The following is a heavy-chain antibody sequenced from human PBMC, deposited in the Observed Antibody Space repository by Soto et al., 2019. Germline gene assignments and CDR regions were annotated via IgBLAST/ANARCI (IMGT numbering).Heavy chain of an antibody. V-gene: IGHV3-48*04. CDR2: ISSSSSTI. CDR1: GFTFSSYS. J-gene: IGHJ2*01. CDR3: ARERGYDYVWGSYRRYWYFDL. D-gene: IGHD3-16*02. Sequence: GGSLRLSCAASGFTFSSYSMNWVRQAPGKGLEWVSYISSSSSTIYYADSVKGRFTISRDNAKNSLYLQMNSLRAEDPAVYYCARERGYDYVWGSYRRYWYFDLWGRGTLVTVSS.